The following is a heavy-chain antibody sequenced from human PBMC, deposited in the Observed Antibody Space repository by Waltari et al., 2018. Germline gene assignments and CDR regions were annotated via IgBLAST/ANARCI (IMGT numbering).Heavy chain of an antibody. D-gene: IGHD5-12*01. Sequence: QLQLQESGPGLVKPSETLSLTCTVSGGSISSSSYYWGWIRQPPGKGLEWIGSIYYSGSTYYNPAPKSRVTISVDTSKNQFSLKLSSVTAADTAVYYGYDGSGDAFDIWGQGTMVTVSS. V-gene: IGHV4-39*01. J-gene: IGHJ3*02. CDR1: GGSISSSSYY. CDR3: YDGSGDAFDI. CDR2: IYYSGST.